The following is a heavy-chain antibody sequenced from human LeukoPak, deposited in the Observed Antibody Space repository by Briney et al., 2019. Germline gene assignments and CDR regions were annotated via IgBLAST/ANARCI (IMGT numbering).Heavy chain of an antibody. Sequence: ASVKVSCKASGGTFSSYAISWVRQAPGQGLEWMGRIIPILGIANYAQKFQGRVTITADKSTSTAYMELSSLRSEDTAVYYCARYPRIQLWYYFDYWGQGTLVTVSS. CDR3: ARYPRIQLWYYFDY. D-gene: IGHD5-18*01. J-gene: IGHJ4*02. CDR1: GGTFSSYA. V-gene: IGHV1-69*04. CDR2: IIPILGIA.